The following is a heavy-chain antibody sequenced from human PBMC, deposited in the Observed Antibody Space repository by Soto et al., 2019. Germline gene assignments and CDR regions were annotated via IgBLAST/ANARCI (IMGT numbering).Heavy chain of an antibody. V-gene: IGHV3-15*01. CDR1: GFTFSKPW. D-gene: IGHD6-13*01. CDR2: IKSKVDEATV. CDR3: VADSRGKAAPSFDR. Sequence: PGGSLRLSCAASGFTFSKPWMSWVRQAPGKGLEWVGRIKSKVDEATVSYAASVKGRFTDPREDSANAAYLQMSSLRNAATAMYNCVADSRGKAAPSFDRWGQGTLVTVSS. J-gene: IGHJ5*02.